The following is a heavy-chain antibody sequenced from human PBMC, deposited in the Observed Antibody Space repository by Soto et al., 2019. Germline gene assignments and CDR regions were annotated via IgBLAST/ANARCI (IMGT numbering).Heavy chain of an antibody. CDR1: GYSFTSYW. J-gene: IGHJ6*02. D-gene: IGHD3-3*01. CDR2: IDPSDSYT. CDR3: ARLIPPITIFGVVIPAGYYYGMDV. Sequence: GESLKICCKGSGYSFTSYWISWVRHMPGKGLEWMGRIDPSDSYTNYSPSFQGHVTISADKSISTAYLQWSSLKASDTAMYYCARLIPPITIFGVVIPAGYYYGMDVWGQGTTVTVSS. V-gene: IGHV5-10-1*01.